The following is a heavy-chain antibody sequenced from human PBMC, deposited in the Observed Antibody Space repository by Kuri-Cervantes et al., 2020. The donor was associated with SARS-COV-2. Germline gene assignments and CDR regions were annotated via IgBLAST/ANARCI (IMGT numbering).Heavy chain of an antibody. D-gene: IGHD3-22*01. J-gene: IGHJ2*01. V-gene: IGHV3-23*01. CDR1: GFTFSSYA. Sequence: GGSLRLSCAASGFTFSSYAMSWVRQAPGKGLEWVSAISGSGGSTYYADPVKGRFTISRDNSKNTLYLQMNSLRAEDTAVYYCARDSVSGYPCWYFDLWGRGTLVTVSS. CDR3: ARDSVSGYPCWYFDL. CDR2: ISGSGGST.